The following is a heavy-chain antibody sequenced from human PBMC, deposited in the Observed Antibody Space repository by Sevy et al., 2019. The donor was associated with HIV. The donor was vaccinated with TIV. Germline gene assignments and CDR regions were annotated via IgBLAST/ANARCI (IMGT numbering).Heavy chain of an antibody. D-gene: IGHD2-2*01. CDR1: GFTFSNAW. V-gene: IGHV3-15*01. CDR2: IKSKTDGGTT. CDR3: TTDGVGYCSSTSCSNYYYYGMDV. Sequence: GGSLRLSCAASGFTFSNAWMSWVRQAPGKGLEWVGRIKSKTDGGTTDYAAPVKGRFTISRDDSKNTLYLQMNSLKTEDTAVYYCTTDGVGYCSSTSCSNYYYYGMDVWGQGTTVTVSS. J-gene: IGHJ6*02.